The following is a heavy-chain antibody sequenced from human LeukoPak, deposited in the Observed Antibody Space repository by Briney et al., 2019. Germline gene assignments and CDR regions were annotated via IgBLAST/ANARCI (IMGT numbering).Heavy chain of an antibody. V-gene: IGHV4-59*08. CDR1: GASIISYH. J-gene: IGHJ4*02. D-gene: IGHD5-24*01. CDR2: VQYTGST. CDR3: ARSPLESRRDAYNFYFDY. Sequence: SETLSLTCSVSGASIISYHWSWVRQPPGKGLEWIGFVQYTGSTNYNPSLKSRVTISADTSKNQFSLSLTSVTAADTALYYCARSPLESRRDAYNFYFDYWGQGALVTVSS.